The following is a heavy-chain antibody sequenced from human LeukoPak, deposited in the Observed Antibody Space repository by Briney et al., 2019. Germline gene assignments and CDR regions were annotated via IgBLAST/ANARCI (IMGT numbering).Heavy chain of an antibody. J-gene: IGHJ6*03. CDR2: ISFDGVNT. D-gene: IGHD2-2*01. CDR3: ARGQGYESYYYMDV. V-gene: IGHV3-30*04. Sequence: GGSLRLSCAAYGFTFSTYAIHWVRQAPGKGLEWVVVISFDGVNTFYADSVKGRFTISRDNSNNTVYLQMNNLRPEDTAVFYCARGQGYESYYYMDVWGKGTTVSVSS. CDR1: GFTFSTYA.